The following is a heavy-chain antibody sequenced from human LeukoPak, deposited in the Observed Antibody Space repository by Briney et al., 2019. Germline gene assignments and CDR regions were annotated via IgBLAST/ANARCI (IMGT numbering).Heavy chain of an antibody. CDR3: ARDRVSFSYYYYGMDV. V-gene: IGHV1-2*02. Sequence: ASVKVSCKASGYTFTDYYMHWVRQAPGHGLEWMGWINPNSGGTNFAQRFQDRVTMTRDTSISTVYMELTWLRSDDTAVYYCARDRVSFSYYYYGMDVWGQGTTVTVSS. J-gene: IGHJ6*02. D-gene: IGHD3-3*01. CDR2: INPNSGGT. CDR1: GYTFTDYY.